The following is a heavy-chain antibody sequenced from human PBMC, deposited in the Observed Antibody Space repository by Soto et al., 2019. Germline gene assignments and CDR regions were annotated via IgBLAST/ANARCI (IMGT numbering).Heavy chain of an antibody. CDR1: GFTFSSYS. J-gene: IGHJ4*02. CDR3: ARDDCSSPSCYVY. V-gene: IGHV3-21*01. Sequence: GGSLRLSCAASGFTFSSYSMNWVRQAPGKGLEWVSSISSSRSYIYYADSVKGRFTISRDNAKNSLDLQMNSLRAEDTGVYFCARDDCSSPSCYVYWGQGTPVTVSS. D-gene: IGHD2-2*01. CDR2: ISSSRSYI.